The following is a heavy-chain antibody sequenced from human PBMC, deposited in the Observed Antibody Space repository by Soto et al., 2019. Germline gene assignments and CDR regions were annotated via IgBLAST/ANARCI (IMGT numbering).Heavy chain of an antibody. CDR1: GGSISSYY. D-gene: IGHD2-21*02. CDR3: ARREAYCGGDCYSNYYYYGMDV. CDR2: IDPSDSYT. V-gene: IGHV5-10-1*01. J-gene: IGHJ6*02. Sequence: ETLSLTCTVSGGSISSYYWSWIRQPPGKGLEWMGRIDPSDSYTNYSPSFQGHVTISADKSISTAYLQWSSLKASDTAMYYCARREAYCGGDCYSNYYYYGMDVWGQGTTVTVSS.